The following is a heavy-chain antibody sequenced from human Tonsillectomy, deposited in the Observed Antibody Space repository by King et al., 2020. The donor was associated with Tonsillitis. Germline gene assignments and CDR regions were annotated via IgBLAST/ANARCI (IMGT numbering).Heavy chain of an antibody. CDR3: TTNGRGYSSGWAFDY. J-gene: IGHJ4*02. D-gene: IGHD6-19*01. Sequence: VQLVQSGGGLVQPGGSLKLSCAASGFTFSGSAMHWVRQASGKGLEVFGRMRSKANSYATAYAASVKGGFTISRDDSKNTAYLQMNSLKTEDTAVYYCTTNGRGYSSGWAFDYWGQGTLVTVSS. CDR1: GFTFSGSA. CDR2: MRSKANSYAT. V-gene: IGHV3-73*01.